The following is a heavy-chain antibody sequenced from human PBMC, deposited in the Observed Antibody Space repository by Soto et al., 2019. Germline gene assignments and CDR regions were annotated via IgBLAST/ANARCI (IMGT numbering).Heavy chain of an antibody. D-gene: IGHD6-13*01. Sequence: GGSLRLSCAGSGFTFSGYWMHWVRQAPGKGLEWVSAISGSGGSTYYADSVKGRFTISRDNSKNTLYLQMNSLRAEDTAVYYCAPRSVSVAAAGTYWGQGTLVTVSS. V-gene: IGHV3-23*01. CDR3: APRSVSVAAAGTY. CDR1: GFTFSGYW. CDR2: ISGSGGST. J-gene: IGHJ4*02.